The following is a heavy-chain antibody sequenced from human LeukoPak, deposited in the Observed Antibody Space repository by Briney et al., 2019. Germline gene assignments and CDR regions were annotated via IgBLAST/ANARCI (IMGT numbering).Heavy chain of an antibody. CDR1: GYTFTSYG. V-gene: IGHV1-18*01. CDR3: ARAGYSGYDYPLDAFDI. CDR2: ISAYNGNT. J-gene: IGHJ3*02. Sequence: ASVKVSCKASGYTFTSYGISWVRRAPGQGLEWMRWISAYNGNTNYAQKLQGRVTMTTDTSTSTAYMELRSLRSDDTAVYYCARAGYSGYDYPLDAFDIWGQGTMVTVSS. D-gene: IGHD5-12*01.